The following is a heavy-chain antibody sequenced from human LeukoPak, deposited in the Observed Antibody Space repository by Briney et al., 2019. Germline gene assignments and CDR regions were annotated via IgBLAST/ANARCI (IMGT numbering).Heavy chain of an antibody. J-gene: IGHJ3*02. V-gene: IGHV4-4*07. Sequence: PSETLSLTCTFSGGSISSYYWSWIRQPAGKGLEWIGRIYTSGSTNYDPSLKSRVTMSVDTSKNQFSLKLSSVTAADTAVYYCARERGVIVRSDAFDIWGQGTMVTVSS. CDR3: ARERGVIVRSDAFDI. CDR1: GGSISSYY. CDR2: IYTSGST. D-gene: IGHD3-10*01.